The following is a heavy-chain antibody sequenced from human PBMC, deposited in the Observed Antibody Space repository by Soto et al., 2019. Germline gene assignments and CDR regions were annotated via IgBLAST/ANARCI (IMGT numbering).Heavy chain of an antibody. Sequence: GGSLRLSCAASGFTFSSYAMSWVRQAPGKGLEWVSAISGSGGSTYYADSAKGRFTISRDNSKNTLYLQMNSLRAEDTAVYYCAKARIHPISGGSCPHFDYWGQGTLVTVSS. V-gene: IGHV3-23*01. D-gene: IGHD2-15*01. CDR1: GFTFSSYA. J-gene: IGHJ4*02. CDR2: ISGSGGST. CDR3: AKARIHPISGGSCPHFDY.